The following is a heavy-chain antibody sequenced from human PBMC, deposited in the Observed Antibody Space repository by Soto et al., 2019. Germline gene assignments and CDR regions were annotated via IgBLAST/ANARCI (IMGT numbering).Heavy chain of an antibody. D-gene: IGHD3-22*01. CDR1: GGSISSGGYY. V-gene: IGHV4-31*02. J-gene: IGHJ6*02. CDR3: ARRLYYDSSGFEGGGMDV. Sequence: PSETLSLTCTVSGGSISSGGYYWNWIRQHPGKGLEWIGYIYYSGSTYYNPSLKSRVTISVDTSKKQFSLKLSSVTAADKALFYCARRLYYDSSGFEGGGMDVWGQGTTVTVS. CDR2: IYYSGST.